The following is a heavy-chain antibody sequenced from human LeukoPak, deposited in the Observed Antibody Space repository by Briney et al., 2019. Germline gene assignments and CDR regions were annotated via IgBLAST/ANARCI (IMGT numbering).Heavy chain of an antibody. Sequence: GGTLRLSCAASGFTFSSYAMTWVRQAPGKGLEWVSAIGGSGGSTYYADSVKGRFTVSRDNSKNTFFVQMNSLRADDTAVYYCAKVDSFWYFDLWGRGTLVTVSS. D-gene: IGHD3-9*01. CDR1: GFTFSSYA. V-gene: IGHV3-23*01. CDR3: AKVDSFWYFDL. CDR2: IGGSGGST. J-gene: IGHJ2*01.